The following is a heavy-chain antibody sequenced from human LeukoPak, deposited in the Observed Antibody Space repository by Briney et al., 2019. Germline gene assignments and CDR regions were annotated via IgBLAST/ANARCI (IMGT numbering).Heavy chain of an antibody. CDR1: GGSISSGGSS. CDR3: ARGTTPDV. V-gene: IGHV4-30-2*01. D-gene: IGHD4-11*01. J-gene: IGHJ4*02. CDR2: IYHSGST. Sequence: SETLSLTCAVSGGSISSGGSSGSGIGQPPGKGLEWIGYIYHSGSTYYNPSLKSRVTISVDRSKNQFSLKLSSVTAADTAVYYCARGTTPDVWGQGTLVTVSS.